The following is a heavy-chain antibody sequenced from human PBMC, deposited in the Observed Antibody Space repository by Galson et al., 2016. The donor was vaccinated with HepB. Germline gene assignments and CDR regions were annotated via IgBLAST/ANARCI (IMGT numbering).Heavy chain of an antibody. V-gene: IGHV3-11*01. CDR1: GFTFSDHY. CDR2: TTRSATTE. J-gene: IGHJ4*02. D-gene: IGHD6-19*01. CDR3: ARVVSGSGWPPCHFDH. Sequence: SLRLSCAASGFTFSDHYMSWIRQAPGKGLDWVSSTTRSATTEYYTDSVKGRFTISRDNAKNSLWLQLSSLRAEDTAMYYCARVVSGSGWPPCHFDHWGQGVLVTVSS.